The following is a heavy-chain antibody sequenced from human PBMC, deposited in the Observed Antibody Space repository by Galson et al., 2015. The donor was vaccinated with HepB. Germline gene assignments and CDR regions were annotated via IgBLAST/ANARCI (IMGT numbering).Heavy chain of an antibody. D-gene: IGHD5/OR15-5a*01. CDR1: GFLLNRSGEG. V-gene: IGHV2-5*02. J-gene: IGHJ5*02. CDR2: IYWDDDQ. CDR3: VHTSLTRSWSTEFDP. Sequence: PALVKPTQTLTLTCTFSGFLLNRSGEGVVWIRQAPGKSLEWLSLIYWDDDQRYNPSLERRLSITKDSSKNQVVLAMTNMEPVDTATYYCVHTSLTRSWSTEFDPWGQGTLVTVSS.